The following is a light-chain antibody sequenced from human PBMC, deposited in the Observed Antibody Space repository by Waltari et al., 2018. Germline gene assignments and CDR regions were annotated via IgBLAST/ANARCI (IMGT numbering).Light chain of an antibody. Sequence: AIQMTQSPSSLFASVGDRVIITCRASQGIRNDLGWYQQKPGKAPKLLIYAASSSQSGVPSRFSGSGSGTDFTLTISSLQPEDFATYYCLQDYNYPWTFGQGTKVEIK. V-gene: IGKV1-6*01. CDR3: LQDYNYPWT. J-gene: IGKJ1*01. CDR2: AAS. CDR1: QGIRND.